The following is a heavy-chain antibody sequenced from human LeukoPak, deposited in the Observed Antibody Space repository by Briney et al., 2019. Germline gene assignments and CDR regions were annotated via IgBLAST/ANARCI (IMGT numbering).Heavy chain of an antibody. Sequence: GGSLRLSCAASGFTFSNAWMRWVRRAPGKGLEWVGRIKSKTDGGTTDYAAPVKGRFTISRDDSKNTLYLQMNSLKTEDTAVYYCTTRYYYDSSGLENWFDPWGQGTLVTVSS. V-gene: IGHV3-15*01. CDR2: IKSKTDGGTT. CDR3: TTRYYYDSSGLENWFDP. CDR1: GFTFSNAW. D-gene: IGHD3-22*01. J-gene: IGHJ5*02.